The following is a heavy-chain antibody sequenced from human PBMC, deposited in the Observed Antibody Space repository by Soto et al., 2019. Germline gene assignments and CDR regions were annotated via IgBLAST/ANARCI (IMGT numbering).Heavy chain of an antibody. Sequence: QVQLVQSGAEVKKPGSSVKVSCKASGGTFSSYAISWVRQAPGQGLEGMGGIIPIFGTAKYAQKFQGRITIPADEATNTAYRELSSLRSEDTAVYYCAREGELRIRYFDYWGQGTLVTVSS. CDR3: AREGELRIRYFDY. CDR1: GGTFSSYA. D-gene: IGHD1-26*01. V-gene: IGHV1-69*01. J-gene: IGHJ4*02. CDR2: IIPIFGTA.